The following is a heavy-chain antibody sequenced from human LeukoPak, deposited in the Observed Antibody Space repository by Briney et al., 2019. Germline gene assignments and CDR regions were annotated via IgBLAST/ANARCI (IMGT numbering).Heavy chain of an antibody. CDR3: TGSDDGDLDY. Sequence: GGSLRLSCTASGFTFGDYAMSWFRQAPGKGLEWVSYISSSSSTIYYADSVKGRFTISRDNSKNTLYLQMNSLRAEDTAVYYCTGSDDGDLDYWGQGTLVTVSS. J-gene: IGHJ4*02. V-gene: IGHV3-48*01. CDR1: GFTFGDYA. CDR2: ISSSSSTI. D-gene: IGHD4-17*01.